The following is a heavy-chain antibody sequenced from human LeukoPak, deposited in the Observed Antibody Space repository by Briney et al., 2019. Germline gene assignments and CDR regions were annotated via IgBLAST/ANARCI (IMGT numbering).Heavy chain of an antibody. D-gene: IGHD6-13*01. CDR2: ISSSSSYI. J-gene: IGHJ5*02. Sequence: PGGSLRLSCAASGFTVSSNYMSWVRQAPGKGLEWVSSISSSSSYIYYADSVKGRFTISRDNAKNSLYLQMNSLRAEDTAVYYCARDRDSSSSGWFDPWGQGTLVTVSS. V-gene: IGHV3-21*01. CDR1: GFTVSSNY. CDR3: ARDRDSSSSGWFDP.